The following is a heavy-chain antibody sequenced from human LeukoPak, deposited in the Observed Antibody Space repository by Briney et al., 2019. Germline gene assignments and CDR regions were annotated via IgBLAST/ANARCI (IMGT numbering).Heavy chain of an antibody. D-gene: IGHD3-3*02. CDR3: AKEGDRISGGVFDY. J-gene: IGHJ4*02. CDR1: GDSVSSNSAA. CDR2: TYYRSKWYN. Sequence: SQTLSLTCAISGDSVSSNSAAWNWIRQSPSRGLEWLGRTYYRSKWYNDYAVSVKSRVTISPDTSKNQFSLQLNSVTPEDTAVYYCAKEGDRISGGVFDYWGQGTLVTVSS. V-gene: IGHV6-1*01.